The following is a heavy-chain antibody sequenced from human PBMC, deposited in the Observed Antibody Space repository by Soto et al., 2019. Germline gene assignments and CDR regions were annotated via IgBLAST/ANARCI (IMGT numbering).Heavy chain of an antibody. D-gene: IGHD2-15*01. Sequence: PAKLRWKASRYGITSYGSSWVRHAHGQGLEWMGWISAYNGNTNYAQKLQGRVTMTTDTSTSTAYMELRSLRSDDTAVYYCARADPCSGRSCPYYLAYWGKGTLVTVSS. CDR3: ARADPCSGRSCPYYLAY. CDR1: RYGITSYG. CDR2: ISAYNGNT. V-gene: IGHV1-18*04. J-gene: IGHJ4*02.